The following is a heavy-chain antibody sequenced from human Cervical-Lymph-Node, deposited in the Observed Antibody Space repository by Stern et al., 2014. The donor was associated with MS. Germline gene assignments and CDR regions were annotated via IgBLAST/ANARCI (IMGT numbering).Heavy chain of an antibody. Sequence: VQLVESGGGLVQPGGSLSLSFAASGFTFSNSWMHWVRQAPGQGLVWVSRINRDGSTTTYADSVKGRFTISRDNAKNTLYLQMSSLRAEDTAVYYCTILSGPFDHWGQGTLVTVSS. V-gene: IGHV3-74*02. CDR1: GFTFSNSW. CDR2: INRDGSTT. D-gene: IGHD3-10*01. J-gene: IGHJ4*02. CDR3: TILSGPFDH.